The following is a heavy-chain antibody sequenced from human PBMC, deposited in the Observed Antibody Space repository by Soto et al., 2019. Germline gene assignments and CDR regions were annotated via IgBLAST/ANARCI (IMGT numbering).Heavy chain of an antibody. CDR3: AKGVKDITMVRGVKIYYFDY. CDR2: ISSSSSYI. J-gene: IGHJ4*02. V-gene: IGHV3-21*04. CDR1: GFTFSSYS. Sequence: PGGSLRLSCAASGFTFSSYSMNWVRQAPGKGLEWVSSISSSSSYIYYADSVKGRFTISRDNAKNSLYLQMNSLRAEDTAVYYCAKGVKDITMVRGVKIYYFDYWGQGTLVTVSS. D-gene: IGHD3-10*01.